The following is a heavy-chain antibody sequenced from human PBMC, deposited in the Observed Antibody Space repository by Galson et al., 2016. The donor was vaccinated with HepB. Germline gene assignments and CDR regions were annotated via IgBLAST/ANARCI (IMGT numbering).Heavy chain of an antibody. Sequence: SLRLSCAASGFTFSSYSMHWVRQAPGKGLEWVGHIQNKNYGGTAVYAAPAKGRFTISRDDSTHTVYLQMSDLKTEDTAVYYCVGAFLGYWGQGALVTVSA. CDR1: GFTFSSYS. V-gene: IGHV3-15*01. CDR2: IQNKNYGGTA. CDR3: VGAFLGY. D-gene: IGHD3-3*01. J-gene: IGHJ4*02.